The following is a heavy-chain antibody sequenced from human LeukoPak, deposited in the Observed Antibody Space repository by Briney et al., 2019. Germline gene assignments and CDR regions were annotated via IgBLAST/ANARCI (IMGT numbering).Heavy chain of an antibody. Sequence: ASVKVSCKASGGTFSSYAISWVRRAPGQGLEWMGRIIPILGIANYAQKFQGRVTITADKSTSTAYMELSSLRSEDTAVYYCARVVTASDDFDYWGQGTLVTVSS. D-gene: IGHD2-21*02. V-gene: IGHV1-69*04. CDR3: ARVVTASDDFDY. CDR1: GGTFSSYA. J-gene: IGHJ4*02. CDR2: IIPILGIA.